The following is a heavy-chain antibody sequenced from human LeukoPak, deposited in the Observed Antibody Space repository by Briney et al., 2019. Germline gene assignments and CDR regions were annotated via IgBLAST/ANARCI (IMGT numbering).Heavy chain of an antibody. J-gene: IGHJ4*02. CDR2: ISYDGSNK. Sequence: GGDLRLSCAASGLSSSSYAMQWVGQAPGKGLEWVAVISYDGSNKYYADSVKGRFTISRDNSKNTLYLQMNSLRAEDTAVYYCARDIEVAEVGATGYWGQGTLVTVSS. D-gene: IGHD1-26*01. CDR1: GLSSSSYA. V-gene: IGHV3-30-3*01. CDR3: ARDIEVAEVGATGY.